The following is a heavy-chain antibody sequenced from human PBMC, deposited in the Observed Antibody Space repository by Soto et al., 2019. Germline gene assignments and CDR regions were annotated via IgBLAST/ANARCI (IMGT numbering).Heavy chain of an antibody. Sequence: QVQLVQSGDEVKKPGASVKVSCKASGYTFTSFGMSWVRQAPGQGFEWMGWISVYNGNTNYAQQLQGKFTMTTDTSTSTAYMELRSLRSDDTAVYYCGRTEAAGDHGMDVWGQGTTVTVSS. J-gene: IGHJ6*02. V-gene: IGHV1-18*01. D-gene: IGHD6-13*01. CDR2: ISVYNGNT. CDR3: GRTEAAGDHGMDV. CDR1: GYTFTSFG.